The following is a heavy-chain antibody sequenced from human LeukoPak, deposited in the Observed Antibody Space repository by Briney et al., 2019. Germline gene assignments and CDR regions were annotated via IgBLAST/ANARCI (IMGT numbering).Heavy chain of an antibody. CDR3: ARGAWSSSGYTALYYFDY. CDR1: GYTFSGYY. CDR2: MNPNSANA. J-gene: IGHJ4*02. V-gene: IGHV1-8*02. Sequence: ASVKVSCKASGYTFSGYYIHWVRQATGQGLEWMGWMNPNSANAGYSQKFQDRVTMTRSTSISTAYMELSSLRSEDTAVYYCARGAWSSSGYTALYYFDYWGQGTLVTVSS. D-gene: IGHD6-19*01.